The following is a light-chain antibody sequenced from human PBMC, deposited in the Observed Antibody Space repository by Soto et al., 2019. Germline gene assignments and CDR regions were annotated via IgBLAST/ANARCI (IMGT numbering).Light chain of an antibody. CDR1: QSISTW. CDR2: KAS. Sequence: DIQMTQSPSTLSASVGDRVTITCRASQSISTWLAWYQQEPGKAPKLLIHKASSLQSGVPSRFSGSGSGTEFTLTISSLQPEDFATYYCQQLNSYPLTFGGGTKVEIK. CDR3: QQLNSYPLT. J-gene: IGKJ4*01. V-gene: IGKV1-5*03.